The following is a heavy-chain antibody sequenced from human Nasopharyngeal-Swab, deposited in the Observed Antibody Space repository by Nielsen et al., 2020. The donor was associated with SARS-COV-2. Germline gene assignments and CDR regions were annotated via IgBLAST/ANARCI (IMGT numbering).Heavy chain of an antibody. CDR1: GYTLTELS. CDR2: FDPEDGET. V-gene: IGHV1-24*01. CDR3: ATSAPYCSSTSCSYWFDP. J-gene: IGHJ5*02. D-gene: IGHD2-2*01. Sequence: ASVKVSCKVSGYTLTELSMHWVRQAPGKGLEWMGGFDPEDGETIYAQKFQGRVTMTEDTSTDTAYMELSRLRSEDTAVYYCATSAPYCSSTSCSYWFDPWGQGTLVTVSS.